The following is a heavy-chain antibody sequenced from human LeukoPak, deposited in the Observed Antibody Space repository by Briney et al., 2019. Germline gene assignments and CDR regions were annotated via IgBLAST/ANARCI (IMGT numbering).Heavy chain of an antibody. J-gene: IGHJ4*02. CDR1: GFTFSSYG. D-gene: IGHD4-17*01. CDR3: AKLTYGDSRGYYFDY. V-gene: IGHV3-30*18. Sequence: GGSLRLSCAASGFTFSSYGMHWVRQAPGKGLEWVAVISYDGSNKYYADSVKGRFIISRDNSKNTLYLQMNSLRAEDTAVYYCAKLTYGDSRGYYFDYWGQGTLVTVSS. CDR2: ISYDGSNK.